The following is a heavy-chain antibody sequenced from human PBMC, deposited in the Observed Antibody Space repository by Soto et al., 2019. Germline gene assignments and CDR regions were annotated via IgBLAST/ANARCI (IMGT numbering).Heavy chain of an antibody. Sequence: PGGSLRLSCAASGFTINSYTMTWVRQAPGKGLEWVSGISAITYYADSVKGRFTISRDTLKNTLYLQMNNLRAEDTAVYYCAKGYSTLDSWGQGTLVTVSS. CDR2: ISAIT. CDR3: AKGYSTLDS. J-gene: IGHJ4*02. CDR1: GFTINSYT. D-gene: IGHD4-4*01. V-gene: IGHV3-23*01.